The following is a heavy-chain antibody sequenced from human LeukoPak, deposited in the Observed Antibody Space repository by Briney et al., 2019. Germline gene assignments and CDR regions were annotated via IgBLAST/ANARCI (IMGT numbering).Heavy chain of an antibody. V-gene: IGHV3-11*01. CDR3: ARDRGDGYSGLYYFDY. D-gene: IGHD5-24*01. J-gene: IGHJ4*02. CDR1: GFTFSDYY. Sequence: GGSPRLSCAASGFTFSDYYMSWIRQAPGRGLEWVSYISSSGSTIHYADSVKGRFTISRDNAKNSLYLQMNSLRAEDTAVYYCARDRGDGYSGLYYFDYWGQGTLVTVSS. CDR2: ISSSGSTI.